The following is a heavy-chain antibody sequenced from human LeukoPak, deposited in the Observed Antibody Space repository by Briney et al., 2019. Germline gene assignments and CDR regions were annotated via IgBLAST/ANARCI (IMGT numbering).Heavy chain of an antibody. CDR1: GFTFSSYS. CDR2: ISSSSSYI. CDR3: ARDYSTVTTFFDY. J-gene: IGHJ4*02. D-gene: IGHD4-17*01. V-gene: IGHV3-21*01. Sequence: GGSLRLSCAASGFTFSSYSMNWVRQAPGKGLEWVSSISSSSSYIYYADSVKGRFTISRDNAKNTLFLQMNSLRAEDTAVYYCARDYSTVTTFFDYWGQGTLVTVSS.